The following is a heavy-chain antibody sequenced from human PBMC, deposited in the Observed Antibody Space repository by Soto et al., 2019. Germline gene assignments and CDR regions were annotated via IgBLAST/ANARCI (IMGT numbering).Heavy chain of an antibody. D-gene: IGHD3-3*01. CDR2: IWYDGSNK. CDR3: AREPYDFWSGYYPFSTFVVPYYGMDV. J-gene: IGHJ6*02. CDR1: GFTFSSYG. V-gene: IGHV3-33*01. Sequence: EGSLRLSCAASGFTFSSYGMHWVRQAPGKGLEWVAVIWYDGSNKYYADSVKGRFTISRDNSKNTLYLQMNSLRAEDTAVYYCAREPYDFWSGYYPFSTFVVPYYGMDVWCQAITVTVS.